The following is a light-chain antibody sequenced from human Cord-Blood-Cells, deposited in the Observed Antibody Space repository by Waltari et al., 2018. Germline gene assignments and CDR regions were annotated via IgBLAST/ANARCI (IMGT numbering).Light chain of an antibody. V-gene: IGKV3-15*01. CDR1: QSVSSN. Sequence: IVMTQSPATLSVSPGERATLSCRASQSVSSNLAWYQQKPRQAPRLRIYGASTRATGIPARFSGSGSGTEFTLTINSLQSEDFAVYYCQEYNNWPITFGQGTRLEIK. CDR3: QEYNNWPIT. J-gene: IGKJ5*01. CDR2: GAS.